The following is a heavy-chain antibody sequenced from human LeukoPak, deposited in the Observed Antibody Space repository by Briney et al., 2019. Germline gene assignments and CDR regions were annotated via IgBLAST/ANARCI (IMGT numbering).Heavy chain of an antibody. J-gene: IGHJ5*02. D-gene: IGHD1-1*01. CDR3: ARDETNWFDP. CDR1: GYSISSGYY. V-gene: IGHV4-38-2*02. Sequence: PSETLSLTCTISGYSISSGYYWGWIRQPPGKGLEWIGSIYTSGSTNYNPSLKSRVTISVDTSKTHFSLKLTSLTAADTAVYYCARDETNWFDPWGQGTLVTVSS. CDR2: IYTSGST.